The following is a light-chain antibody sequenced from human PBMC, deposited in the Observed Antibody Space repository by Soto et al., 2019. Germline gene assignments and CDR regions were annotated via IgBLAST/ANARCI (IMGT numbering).Light chain of an antibody. CDR1: QSISSN. J-gene: IGKJ5*01. CDR3: QQYNTWRSIT. Sequence: EIVMTQSPATLSVSPGERATLSCRASQSISSNLGWYQQRPGQAPRLLIYGASTRATGIPARFSGSGSGTEFTLTIGSLQSEDFAVYYCQQYNTWRSITFGKGTRLEIK. CDR2: GAS. V-gene: IGKV3-15*01.